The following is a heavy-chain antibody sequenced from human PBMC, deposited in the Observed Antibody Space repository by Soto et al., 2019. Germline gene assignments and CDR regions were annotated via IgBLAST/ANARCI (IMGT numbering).Heavy chain of an antibody. CDR3: ARGPSGYDSSGYYDDDAFDI. D-gene: IGHD3-22*01. V-gene: IGHV3-21*01. CDR1: GFTFSSYS. J-gene: IGHJ3*02. Sequence: EVQLVESGGGLVKPGGSLRLSCAASGFTFSSYSMNWVRQAPGKGLEWVSSISSSSSYIYYADSVKGRFTISRDNAKNSLYLQMNSLRAEDTAVYYCARGPSGYDSSGYYDDDAFDIWGQGTMVTVSS. CDR2: ISSSSSYI.